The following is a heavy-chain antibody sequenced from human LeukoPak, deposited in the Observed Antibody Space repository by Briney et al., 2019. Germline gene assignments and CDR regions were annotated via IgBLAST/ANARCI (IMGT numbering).Heavy chain of an antibody. CDR2: INPNSGGT. D-gene: IGHD1-26*01. CDR3: ARDRGGSYYGDDAFDI. CDR1: GYTFAGYY. Sequence: ASVKVSCKASGYTFAGYYMHWVRQAPGQGPEWMGWINPNSGGTKYAQKFQGRVTMTRDTSISTAYMELSRLRSDDTAVYYCARDRGGSYYGDDAFDIWGQGTMVTVSS. J-gene: IGHJ3*02. V-gene: IGHV1-2*02.